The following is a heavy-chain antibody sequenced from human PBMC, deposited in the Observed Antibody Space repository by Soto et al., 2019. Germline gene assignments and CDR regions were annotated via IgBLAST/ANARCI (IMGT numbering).Heavy chain of an antibody. Sequence: QLQLQESGSGLLKPSQTLSLNFSVSGDSISSGGLSWNWLRQSPGRSLEWIGYIDYPGHTYYNPSPKSRVSMSLDTAENQVSLRLSSGPAADSAVYDCARGKRSKTAAAGTGRFDPWGPGTLVTVSS. CDR1: GDSISSGGLS. J-gene: IGHJ5*02. D-gene: IGHD6-13*01. V-gene: IGHV4-30-2*06. CDR3: ARGKRSKTAAAGTGRFDP. CDR2: IDYPGHT.